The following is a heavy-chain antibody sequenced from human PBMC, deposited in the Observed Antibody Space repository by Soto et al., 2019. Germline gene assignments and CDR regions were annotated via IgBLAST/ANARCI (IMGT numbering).Heavy chain of an antibody. CDR3: AKDLGYCSGGSCYSGVNY. D-gene: IGHD2-15*01. J-gene: IGHJ4*02. V-gene: IGHV3-9*01. CDR2: ISWNSGSI. CDR1: GFTFDDYA. Sequence: EVQLVESGGGLVQPGRSLRLSCAASGFTFDDYAMHWVRQAPGKGLEWVSGISWNSGSIGYADSVKGRFTNSRDNAKNSLYLQMNSLRAEDTALYYCAKDLGYCSGGSCYSGVNYWGQGTLVTVSS.